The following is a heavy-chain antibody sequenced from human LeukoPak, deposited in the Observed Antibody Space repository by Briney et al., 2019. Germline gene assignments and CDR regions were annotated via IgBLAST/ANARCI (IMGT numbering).Heavy chain of an antibody. V-gene: IGHV1-69*13. CDR3: ARGWPAESTVVTPYNY. D-gene: IGHD4-23*01. J-gene: IGHJ4*02. Sequence: GASVKVSCKASGGSFSIYAVNWVRQAPGQGLEWMGGIIPIFGTANYAQKFQDRVTITAVESMSTVYMELSSLRSEDTAVYYCARGWPAESTVVTPYNYWGQGTLVTVSS. CDR1: GGSFSIYA. CDR2: IIPIFGTA.